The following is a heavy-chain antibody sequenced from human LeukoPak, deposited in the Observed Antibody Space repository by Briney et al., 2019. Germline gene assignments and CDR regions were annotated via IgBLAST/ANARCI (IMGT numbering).Heavy chain of an antibody. J-gene: IGHJ4*02. V-gene: IGHV4-59*01. CDR1: GGSISSYY. CDR3: TRRPLTYYYDSSGY. CDR2: MYYSGSA. Sequence: SETLSLTCSVSGGSISSYYWSWIRQPPGKGLEWIGYMYYSGSANYNPSLKSRVTMSVDTSKNHFSLNLTSVTAADTAVYYCTRRPLTYYYDSSGYWGQGTLVTVSS. D-gene: IGHD3-22*01.